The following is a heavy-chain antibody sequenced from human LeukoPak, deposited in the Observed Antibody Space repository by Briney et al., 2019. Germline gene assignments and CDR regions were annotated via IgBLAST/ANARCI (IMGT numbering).Heavy chain of an antibody. CDR2: IYYTGTT. V-gene: IGHV4-59*01. CDR1: GGSISNYY. Sequence: SETLSLTCTVSGGSISNYYWSWIRQPPGKALEWIGYIYYTGTTKYNPSLMSRATISLDTSKNQFSLKLTSVTAADTALFFCARGYDIDVWGQGTTVTVSS. J-gene: IGHJ6*02. CDR3: ARGYDIDV.